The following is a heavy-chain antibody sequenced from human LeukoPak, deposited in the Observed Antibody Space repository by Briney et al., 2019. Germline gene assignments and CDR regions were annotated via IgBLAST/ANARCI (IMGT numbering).Heavy chain of an antibody. CDR2: ISSNGDNT. Sequence: GGSLRLSCSVSGFTFSTYVMHWVREAPGKGLEYVSAISSNGDNTYYADSVKGRFTMSRDNSKNTLYLQMSSLRADDTAVYYCVRGTGYWGQGTLVTVSS. CDR1: GFTFSTYV. J-gene: IGHJ4*02. CDR3: VRGTGY. V-gene: IGHV3-64D*06.